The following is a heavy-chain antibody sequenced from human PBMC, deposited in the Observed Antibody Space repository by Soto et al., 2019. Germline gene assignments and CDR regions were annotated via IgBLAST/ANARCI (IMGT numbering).Heavy chain of an antibody. D-gene: IGHD3-22*01. Sequence: RGESLKISGKGSGYSFTSYCIGWVLQMPWKGLEWMGSIYPGDSDTRYSPSFQGQVTISADKSISTAYLQWSSLKASDIAIYYCARSSDNIGYYRFAFDIWGQGTMVNVSS. V-gene: IGHV5-51*01. CDR3: ARSSDNIGYYRFAFDI. CDR1: GYSFTSYC. CDR2: IYPGDSDT. J-gene: IGHJ3*02.